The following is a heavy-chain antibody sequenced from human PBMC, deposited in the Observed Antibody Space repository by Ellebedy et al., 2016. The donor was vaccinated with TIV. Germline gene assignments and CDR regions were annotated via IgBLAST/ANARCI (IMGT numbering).Heavy chain of an antibody. V-gene: IGHV1-46*01. Sequence: ASVKVSCKASGYTFTSYFLYWVRQAPGQGLEWMGIINPTSGSSNYAQKFQGRVTMTRDTSTSTVYMDLSSLRSEDMAVYYCARGDNYYYDSSGYYYSYWGQGTLVTVSS. D-gene: IGHD3-22*01. CDR1: GYTFTSYF. J-gene: IGHJ4*02. CDR2: INPTSGSS. CDR3: ARGDNYYYDSSGYYYSY.